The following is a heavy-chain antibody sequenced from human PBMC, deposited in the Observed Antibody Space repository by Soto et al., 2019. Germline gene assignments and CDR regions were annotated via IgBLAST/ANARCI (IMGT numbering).Heavy chain of an antibody. CDR3: AKDRITMIVVAADAFDI. D-gene: IGHD3-22*01. CDR2: ISGSGGST. J-gene: IGHJ3*02. V-gene: IGHV3-23*01. CDR1: GFTFSSYA. Sequence: GGSLRLSCAASGFTFSSYAMSWVRQAPGKGLEWVSAISGSGGSTYYADSVKGRFTISRDNSKDTLYLQMNSLRAEDTAVYYCAKDRITMIVVAADAFDIWGQGTMVTVSS.